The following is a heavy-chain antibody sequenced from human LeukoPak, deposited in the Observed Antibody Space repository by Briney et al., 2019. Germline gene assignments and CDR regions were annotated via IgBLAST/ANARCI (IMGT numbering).Heavy chain of an antibody. D-gene: IGHD4-17*01. CDR1: GFTVSSNY. V-gene: IGHV3-53*01. Sequence: RGSLRLSCAASGFTVSSNYMSWVRQAPGKGLEWVSVIYSGGSTYYADSEKGRFTISRDNSKNTLYLQMNSLRAEDTAVYYCARETSYGDYEGGQVYWGQGTLVTVSS. J-gene: IGHJ4*02. CDR2: IYSGGST. CDR3: ARETSYGDYEGGQVY.